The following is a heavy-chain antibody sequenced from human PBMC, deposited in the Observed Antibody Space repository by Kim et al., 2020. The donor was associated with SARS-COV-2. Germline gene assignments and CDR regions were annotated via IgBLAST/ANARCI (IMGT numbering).Heavy chain of an antibody. D-gene: IGHD3-10*01. V-gene: IGHV3-7*03. CDR1: GFTFSSYW. Sequence: GGSLRLSCAASGFTFSSYWMSWVRQAPGKGLEWVANIKQDGSEKYYVDSVKGRFTISRDNAKNSLYLQMNSLKAEDTSEYYCARDLADYGSGSYYYYGMDVWGRGTTVTVSS. J-gene: IGHJ6*02. CDR3: ARDLADYGSGSYYYYGMDV. CDR2: IKQDGSEK.